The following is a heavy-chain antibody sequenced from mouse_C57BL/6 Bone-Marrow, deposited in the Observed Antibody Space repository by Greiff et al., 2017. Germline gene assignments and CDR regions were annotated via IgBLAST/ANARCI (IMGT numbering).Heavy chain of an antibody. J-gene: IGHJ4*01. CDR3: ARDHYYGSSRYAIDY. Sequence: EVKVVESGGDLVKPGGSLTLSCAASGFTFSSYGMYWVRQTPDKRLEWVATISSGGSYTYYPDSVKGRFTISRDNAKNTLYLQMSSLKSEDTAMYYCARDHYYGSSRYAIDYWGQGTSVTVSS. D-gene: IGHD1-1*01. V-gene: IGHV5-6*01. CDR2: ISSGGSYT. CDR1: GFTFSSYG.